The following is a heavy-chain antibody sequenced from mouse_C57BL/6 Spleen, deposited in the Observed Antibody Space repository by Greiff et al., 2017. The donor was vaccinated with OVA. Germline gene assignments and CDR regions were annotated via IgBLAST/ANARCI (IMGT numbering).Heavy chain of an antibody. CDR3: ARAAGSSLWYFDV. D-gene: IGHD1-1*01. J-gene: IGHJ1*03. CDR1: GFTFSSYA. Sequence: EVQVVESGGGLVKPGGSLKLSCAASGFTFSSYAMSWVRQTPEKRLEWVATISDGGSYTYYPDNVKGRFTISRDNAKNNLYLQMSHLKSEDTAMYYCARAAGSSLWYFDVWGTGTTVTVSS. CDR2: ISDGGSYT. V-gene: IGHV5-4*01.